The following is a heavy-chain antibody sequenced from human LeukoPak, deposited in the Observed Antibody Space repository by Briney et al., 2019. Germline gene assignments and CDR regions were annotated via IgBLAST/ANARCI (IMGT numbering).Heavy chain of an antibody. CDR3: AKDAVCSGGSCYIDYFDY. V-gene: IGHV3-23*01. Sequence: GGSLRLSCAASGFTFSSYAMSWVRQAPGKGLEWVSAISGSGGSTYYADSVKGRFTISRDNSKNTLYLQMNSLRAEDTAVYYCAKDAVCSGGSCYIDYFDYWGQGTLVTVSS. J-gene: IGHJ4*02. CDR2: ISGSGGST. CDR1: GFTFSSYA. D-gene: IGHD2-15*01.